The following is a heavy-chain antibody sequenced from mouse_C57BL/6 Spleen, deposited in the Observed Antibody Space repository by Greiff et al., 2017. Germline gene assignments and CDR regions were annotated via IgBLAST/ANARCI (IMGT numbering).Heavy chain of an antibody. Sequence: VQLQQPGPELVKPGASVKISCKASGYAFSSSWMNWVKQRPGQGLEWIGRIYPGDGDTNYNEKFKGKATLTADKSSSTADMQLSSLPSEDSAVYFWATRAWGQGTTVTVSA. J-gene: IGHJ1*01. V-gene: IGHV1-82*01. D-gene: IGHD3-1*01. CDR3: ATRA. CDR1: GYAFSSSW. CDR2: IYPGDGDT.